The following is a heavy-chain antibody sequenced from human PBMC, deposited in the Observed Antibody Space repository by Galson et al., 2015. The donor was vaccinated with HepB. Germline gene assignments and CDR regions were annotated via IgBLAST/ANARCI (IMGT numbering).Heavy chain of an antibody. D-gene: IGHD5-12*01. J-gene: IGHJ4*02. CDR2: IIPILGIA. Sequence: VKVSCKASGGTFSSYTISWVRQAPGQGLEWMGRIIPILGIANYAQKFQGRVTITADKSTSTAYMELSSLRSEDTAVYYCARMTVATMNPDYWGQGTLVTVSS. CDR3: ARMTVATMNPDY. CDR1: GGTFSSYT. V-gene: IGHV1-69*02.